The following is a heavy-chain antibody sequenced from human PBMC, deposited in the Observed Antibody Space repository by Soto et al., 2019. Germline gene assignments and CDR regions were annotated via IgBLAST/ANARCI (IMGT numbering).Heavy chain of an antibody. D-gene: IGHD4-17*01. Sequence: QVQLQESGPGLVKPSGILSLTCAVSGGSISSSNWWSWVRQPPGKGLEWIGEIYHSGSTNYNPSLKSRVTISVDKSKNQCSLKLSSVTAADTAVYYCASEKRGYGGNPGFDYWGQGTLVTVSS. CDR2: IYHSGST. CDR3: ASEKRGYGGNPGFDY. CDR1: GGSISSSNW. V-gene: IGHV4-4*02. J-gene: IGHJ4*02.